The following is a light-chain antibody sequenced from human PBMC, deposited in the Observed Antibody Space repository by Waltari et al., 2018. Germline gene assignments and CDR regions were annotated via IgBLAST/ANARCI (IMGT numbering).Light chain of an antibody. V-gene: IGKV2-40*01. Sequence: DIVMTQTPLSLPVTPGEPASISCRSSQGLLDSDDGHTYLDWYLPKPGQSPQLLIYTPSCRASGVPDRFSGSGSGTDFTLKISRVEAEDVGVYYCMQRIEFPLTFGQGTKVEIK. CDR3: MQRIEFPLT. J-gene: IGKJ1*01. CDR2: TPS. CDR1: QGLLDSDDGHTY.